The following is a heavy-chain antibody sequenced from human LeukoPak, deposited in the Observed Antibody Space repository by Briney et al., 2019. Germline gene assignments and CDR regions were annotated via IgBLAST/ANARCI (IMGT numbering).Heavy chain of an antibody. CDR3: AKDHGTDSSRY. D-gene: IGHD1-14*01. J-gene: IGHJ4*02. Sequence: GGSLRLSCAASGFTVSSNYMSWVRQAPGKGLEWVSVIYSGGSTYYADSVKGRFTISRDNSKNTLYLQMNSLRAEDTAVYYCAKDHGTDSSRYWGQGTLVTVSS. CDR2: IYSGGST. V-gene: IGHV3-53*01. CDR1: GFTVSSNY.